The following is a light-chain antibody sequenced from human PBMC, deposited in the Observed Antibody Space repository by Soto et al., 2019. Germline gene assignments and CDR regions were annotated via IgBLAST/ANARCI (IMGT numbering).Light chain of an antibody. Sequence: DIVMTQSPDSLAVSLGERATINCKSSQSVLYSSTNKNYLTWYQQKPGQPPKLLIYWASTRESGVPDRFSGSGSGTDFTLTISSLQAEDVAVYYCQQYYITPISFGQGTRLEIK. CDR3: QQYYITPIS. J-gene: IGKJ5*01. CDR2: WAS. CDR1: QSVLYSSTNKNY. V-gene: IGKV4-1*01.